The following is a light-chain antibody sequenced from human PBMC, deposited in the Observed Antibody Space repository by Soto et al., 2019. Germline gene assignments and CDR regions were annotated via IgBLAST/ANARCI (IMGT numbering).Light chain of an antibody. Sequence: QSVLTQPPSVSGTPGQRVTISCSGSSSNIGSGTVNWYQQLPGTAPKLLIYNNNQWPSGVPDRFSGSKSGTSGSLAISGLQSEDEADYYCASWDESLNGLYVFGTGTKVTVL. CDR3: ASWDESLNGLYV. J-gene: IGLJ1*01. CDR2: NNN. V-gene: IGLV1-44*01. CDR1: SSNIGSGT.